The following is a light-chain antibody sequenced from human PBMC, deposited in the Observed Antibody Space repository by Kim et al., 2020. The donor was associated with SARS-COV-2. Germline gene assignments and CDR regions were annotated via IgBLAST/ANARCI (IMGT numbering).Light chain of an antibody. CDR2: GKN. V-gene: IGLV3-19*01. CDR3: NSRDSNDNVV. CDR1: SLRSHY. Sequence: VALGQTARITCQGDSLRSHYATRYQQKPRQAPILVVYGKNNRPSGIPDRFSGSSSGNTASLTITGAQAEDEADYYCNSRDSNDNVVFGGGTSLTVL. J-gene: IGLJ2*01.